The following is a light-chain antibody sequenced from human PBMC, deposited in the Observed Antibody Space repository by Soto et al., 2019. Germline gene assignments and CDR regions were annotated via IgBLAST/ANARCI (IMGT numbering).Light chain of an antibody. J-gene: IGKJ4*01. CDR3: QQYLRNPLT. V-gene: IGKV4-1*01. Sequence: DIVMTQSPDSLAVSLVERATLNCKSSQSVFYSSTSRNDLAWYQKKPGQPPKLLVYWASTRESGVPNRLSGSGSGTDVSLTIDSLQAEDVAVYYCQQYLRNPLTFGGGTRVEI. CDR1: QSVFYSSTSRND. CDR2: WAS.